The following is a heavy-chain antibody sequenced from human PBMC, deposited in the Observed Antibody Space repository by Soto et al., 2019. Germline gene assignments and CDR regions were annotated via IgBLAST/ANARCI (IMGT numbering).Heavy chain of an antibody. CDR1: GGSISSNSYD. J-gene: IGHJ5*02. V-gene: IGHV4-39*01. CDR3: ASRGWGWFDP. Sequence: QLQLQLSGPGLVKPSETLSLTCIVSGGSISSNSYDWVWIRQPPGKGLEWIGSVNYSGNTYYNPSVKRRVTISVDTSKNQFSLKLTSLTARDTALYYCASRGWGWFDPWGQGTLGTVSS. CDR2: VNYSGNT. D-gene: IGHD3-10*01.